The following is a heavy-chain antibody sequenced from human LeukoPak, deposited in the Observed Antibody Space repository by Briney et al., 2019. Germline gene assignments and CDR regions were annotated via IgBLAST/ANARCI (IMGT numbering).Heavy chain of an antibody. CDR2: INVGNDNT. CDR3: ARDSIWGSGTYGFDY. D-gene: IGHD1-26*01. Sequence: ASVKVSCKASGYTFTSYLIHWVRQAPGQRLEWMGWINVGNDNTKYSQNFQGRFTITRDTSASTAYMELSSLRSEDTAVYYCARDSIWGSGTYGFDYWGQGALVTVSS. J-gene: IGHJ4*02. CDR1: GYTFTSYL. V-gene: IGHV1-3*01.